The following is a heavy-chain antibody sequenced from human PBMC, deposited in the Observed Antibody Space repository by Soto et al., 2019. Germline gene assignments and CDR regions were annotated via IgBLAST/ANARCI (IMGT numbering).Heavy chain of an antibody. Sequence: GGSLRLSCAASGFTFSSYCMHWVRQAPGKGLEWVAVISYDGSNKYYADSVKGRFTISRDNYKNTLYLQMNSLRAEDTAVYYCAKEEDYYDSSGYFDYGGQGTLVTVSS. CDR1: GFTFSSYC. V-gene: IGHV3-30*18. J-gene: IGHJ4*02. D-gene: IGHD3-22*01. CDR3: AKEEDYYDSSGYFDY. CDR2: ISYDGSNK.